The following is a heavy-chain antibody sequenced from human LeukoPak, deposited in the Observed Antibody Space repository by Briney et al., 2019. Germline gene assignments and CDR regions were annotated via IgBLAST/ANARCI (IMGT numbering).Heavy chain of an antibody. CDR3: ARVPLRYFDWLLPNWFDP. Sequence: XGNTNYAQKLQGRVTMTTDTSTSTAYMELRSLRSDDTAVYYCARVPLRYFDWLLPNWFDPWGQGTLVTVSS. J-gene: IGHJ5*02. CDR2: XGNT. V-gene: IGHV1-18*01. D-gene: IGHD3-9*01.